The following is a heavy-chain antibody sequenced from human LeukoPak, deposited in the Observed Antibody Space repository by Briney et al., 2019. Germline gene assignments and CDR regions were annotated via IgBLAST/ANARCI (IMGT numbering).Heavy chain of an antibody. CDR2: IYTSGST. CDR1: GGSISSYY. CDR3: ARDRSSPLPRTLKEYYYYYMDV. Sequence: SETLSLTCTVSGGSISSYYWSWIRQPAGKGLEWIGRIYTSGSTNYNPSLRSRVTMSVDTSKNQFSLKLSSVTAADTAVYYCARDRSSPLPRTLKEYYYYYMDVWGKGTTVTVSS. D-gene: IGHD6-13*01. V-gene: IGHV4-4*07. J-gene: IGHJ6*03.